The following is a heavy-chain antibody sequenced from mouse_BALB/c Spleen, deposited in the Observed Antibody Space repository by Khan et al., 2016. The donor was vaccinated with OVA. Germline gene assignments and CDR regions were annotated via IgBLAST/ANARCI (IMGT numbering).Heavy chain of an antibody. CDR1: GYAFSNYW. J-gene: IGHJ3*01. Sequence: QVQLKQSGAELVRPGSSMKISCQASGYAFSNYWMHWVQQGPGQGLEWIGQIYPGDGTTNYTGQFTDQATLTADKSSSTAYMQLSSLTSEDSAVYFWARSGYGIVAYWGQGTLVTVSA. CDR2: IYPGDGTT. D-gene: IGHD1-2*01. V-gene: IGHV1-80*01. CDR3: ARSGYGIVAY.